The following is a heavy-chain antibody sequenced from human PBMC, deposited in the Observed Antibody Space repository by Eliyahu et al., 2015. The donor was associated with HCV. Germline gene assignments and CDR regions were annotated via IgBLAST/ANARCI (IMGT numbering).Heavy chain of an antibody. V-gene: IGHV4-34*01. CDR1: GGSFSGYY. CDR3: ASPSDYDSSGYYSGFDY. Sequence: QVQLQQWGAGLLKPSETLSLTCAVYGGSFSGYYWSWIRQPPGKGLEWIGEINHSGSTNYNPSLKSRVTISVDTSKNQFSLKLSSVTAADTAVYYCASPSDYDSSGYYSGFDYWGQGTLVTVSS. D-gene: IGHD3-22*01. CDR2: INHSGST. J-gene: IGHJ4*02.